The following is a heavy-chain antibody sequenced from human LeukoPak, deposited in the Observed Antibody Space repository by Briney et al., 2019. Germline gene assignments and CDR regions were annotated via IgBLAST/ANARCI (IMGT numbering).Heavy chain of an antibody. J-gene: IGHJ4*02. D-gene: IGHD7-27*01. CDR2: MNPNSGNT. CDR1: GYTFTSHH. CDR3: ARGRPTNLGGIY. V-gene: IGHV1-8*02. Sequence: ASVKVSCKASGYTFTSHHINCVRQAAGQGLEWMGWMNPNSGNTAYAQKFQGRVTMTWDTSINTAYMELGSLRSEDTAVYYCARGRPTNLGGIYWGQGTLVTVSS.